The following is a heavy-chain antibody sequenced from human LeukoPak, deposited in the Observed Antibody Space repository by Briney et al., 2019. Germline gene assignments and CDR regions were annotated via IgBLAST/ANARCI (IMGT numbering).Heavy chain of an antibody. V-gene: IGHV4-31*03. CDR1: GGSISSGGYY. CDR2: IYYSGST. Sequence: SQTLSLTCTVSGGSISSGGYYWSWIRQHPGKGLEWIGYIYYSGSTYYNPSLKSRVTISVDTSKNQFSLKLSSVTAADTAVYYCARVGSDWNDVRYNWFDPWGQGTLVTVSS. CDR3: ARVGSDWNDVRYNWFDP. D-gene: IGHD1-1*01. J-gene: IGHJ5*02.